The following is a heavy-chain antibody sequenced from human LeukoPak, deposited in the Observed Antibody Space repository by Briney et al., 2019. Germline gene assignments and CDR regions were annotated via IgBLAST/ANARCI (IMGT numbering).Heavy chain of an antibody. CDR2: IYYSGST. D-gene: IGHD5-18*01. Sequence: PSETLSLTCTVSGGSVSSGSYYWSWIRQPPGKGLEWIGYIYYSGSTNYNPSLKSRVTISVDTSKNQFSLKLSSVTAADTAVYYCARGGYTCYFDYWGQGTLVTVSS. J-gene: IGHJ4*02. V-gene: IGHV4-61*01. CDR1: GGSVSSGSYY. CDR3: ARGGYTCYFDY.